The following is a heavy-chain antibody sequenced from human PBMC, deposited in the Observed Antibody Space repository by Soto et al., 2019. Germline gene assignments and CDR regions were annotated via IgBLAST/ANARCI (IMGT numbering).Heavy chain of an antibody. CDR2: VTASGRTI. CDR1: GFTFSDYY. V-gene: IGHV3-11*01. J-gene: IGHJ5*02. CDR3: ARAKDLGNWFDP. D-gene: IGHD2-15*01. Sequence: PGGSLRLSCAGSGFTFSDYYMSWVRQAPGKGLGWLSYVTASGRTIYYADSVKGRFTISRDNAKNSLYLQMNSLRAEDTAVYYCARAKDLGNWFDPWGQGTLVTVSS.